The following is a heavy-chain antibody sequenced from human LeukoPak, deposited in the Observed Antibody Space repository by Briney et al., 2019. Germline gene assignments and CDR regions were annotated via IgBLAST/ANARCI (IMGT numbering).Heavy chain of an antibody. J-gene: IGHJ4*02. V-gene: IGHV3-48*02. CDR3: ERDPAGQYFDL. CDR2: ISTIGSIK. Sequence: GGSLRLSCSASGFTFSNYRMSWVRQAPGKGLEWVAYISTIGSIKYYPDSVKGRFTISRGNANNSLFLEMKSCRDRRTAGYFFERDPAGQYFDLWAQGLVVPVSS. CDR1: GFTFSNYR.